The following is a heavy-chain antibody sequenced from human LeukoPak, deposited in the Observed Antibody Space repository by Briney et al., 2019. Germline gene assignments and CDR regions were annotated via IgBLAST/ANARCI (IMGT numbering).Heavy chain of an antibody. V-gene: IGHV3-11*01. CDR2: ISSSGSTI. D-gene: IGHD2-15*01. J-gene: IGHJ4*02. Sequence: GGSLRLSCAASGFTFSDYYMSWIRQAPGKGLEWVSYISSSGSTIYYADSVKGRFTISRDNAKNSLYLQVNSLRAEDTAVYYCARRCSGGSCFTYYFDYWGQGTLVTVSS. CDR3: ARRCSGGSCFTYYFDY. CDR1: GFTFSDYY.